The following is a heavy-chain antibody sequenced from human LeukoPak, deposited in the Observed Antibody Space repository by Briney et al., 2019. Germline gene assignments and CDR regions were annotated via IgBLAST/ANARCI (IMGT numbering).Heavy chain of an antibody. D-gene: IGHD6-19*01. Sequence: PSQTLSLTCTVSGGSISSGSYYWSWIRQPAGKGLEWIGRIYTSGSTNYNPSLKSRVTISVDTSKNQFSLKLSSVTAADTAVYYCARHQGRYSSGFYWFDPWGQGTLVTVSS. CDR3: ARHQGRYSSGFYWFDP. V-gene: IGHV4-61*02. CDR1: GGSISSGSYY. CDR2: IYTSGST. J-gene: IGHJ5*02.